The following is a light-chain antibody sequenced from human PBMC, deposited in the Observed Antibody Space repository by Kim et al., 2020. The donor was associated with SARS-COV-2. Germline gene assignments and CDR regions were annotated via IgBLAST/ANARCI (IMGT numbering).Light chain of an antibody. CDR2: DAS. V-gene: IGKV3-11*01. CDR1: QSVSSF. Sequence: SPGERATLSCRARQSVSSFLAWYQQKPGQAPRLLIYDASNRATGIPARCSGSGSGTDFTLTISSLEPEDFAVYYCQQRSNWPPITFGQGTRLEIK. CDR3: QQRSNWPPIT. J-gene: IGKJ5*01.